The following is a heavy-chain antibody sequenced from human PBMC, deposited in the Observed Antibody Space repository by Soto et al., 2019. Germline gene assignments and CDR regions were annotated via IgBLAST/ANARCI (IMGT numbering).Heavy chain of an antibody. CDR2: ISAENGDT. D-gene: IGHD3-16*01. V-gene: IGHV1-18*01. Sequence: ASVKVSCKASGYTFTSYGISWVRQAPGQGLEWMGWISAENGDTNYAQKFQGRVTMTEDTSTDTAYMELSSLRSEDTAVYYCARGAPSCNSVACYGTRGMDVSGQGTTVTVSS. J-gene: IGHJ6*02. CDR3: ARGAPSCNSVACYGTRGMDV. CDR1: GYTFTSYG.